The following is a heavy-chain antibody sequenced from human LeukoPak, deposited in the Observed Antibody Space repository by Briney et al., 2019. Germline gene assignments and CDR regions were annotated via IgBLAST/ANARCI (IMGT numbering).Heavy chain of an antibody. CDR2: INDSGTI. D-gene: IGHD1-7*01. CDR3: ARRWNYGRNYYIDV. V-gene: IGHV4-34*01. J-gene: IGHJ6*03. CDR1: GGSFSHYY. Sequence: PSETLSLTCAVYGGSFSHYYWGWTRQSPGMGLEWIGEINDSGTINYNPSLMSRVTISLDKSKNQFSLKLSSATAADTAVYYCARRWNYGRNYYIDVWGKGATVSVSS.